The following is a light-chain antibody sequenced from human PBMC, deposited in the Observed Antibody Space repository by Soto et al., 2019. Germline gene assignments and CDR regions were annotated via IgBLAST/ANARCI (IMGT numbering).Light chain of an antibody. V-gene: IGKV3-20*01. CDR2: GAS. J-gene: IGKJ2*01. Sequence: EIVLTQSPGTLALSPGERATLSCRASQSVSSSSYLAWYQQKPGQAPRLLIYGASSRATGIPDRFSGSGSGTDFDLTISRREPEDFAVYYCHQYGSSPSYTFGQGTKLEIK. CDR1: QSVSSSSY. CDR3: HQYGSSPSYT.